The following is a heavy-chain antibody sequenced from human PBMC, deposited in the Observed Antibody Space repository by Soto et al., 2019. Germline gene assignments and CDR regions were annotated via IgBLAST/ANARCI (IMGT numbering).Heavy chain of an antibody. J-gene: IGHJ4*02. CDR3: ARGGDSSGYYYASDY. CDR2: IYSSGYT. D-gene: IGHD3-22*01. Sequence: SETLSLTCTVSGGSISSYYWSWIRQPAGKGLEWIGHIYSSGYTNYKPSLKSRVTMSVDAPKNQFSLKLRSVTAADTAVYYCARGGDSSGYYYASDYWGPGTLVTVSS. CDR1: GGSISSYY. V-gene: IGHV4-4*07.